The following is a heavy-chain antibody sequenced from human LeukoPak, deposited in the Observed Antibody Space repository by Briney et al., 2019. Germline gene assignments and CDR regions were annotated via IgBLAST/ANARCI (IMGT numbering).Heavy chain of an antibody. CDR1: GYTFTSYG. J-gene: IGHJ4*02. V-gene: IGHV1-46*01. D-gene: IGHD6-19*01. CDR3: ASGLGWSFDY. CDR2: INPSGGST. Sequence: ASVKVSCKASGYTFTSYGISWVRQAPGQGLEWMGIINPSGGSTSYAQKFQGRVTMTRDTSTSTVYMELSSLRSEDTAVYYCASGLGWSFDYWGQGTLVTVSS.